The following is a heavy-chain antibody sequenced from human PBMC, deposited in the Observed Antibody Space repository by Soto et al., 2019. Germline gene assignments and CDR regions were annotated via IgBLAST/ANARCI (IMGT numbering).Heavy chain of an antibody. CDR1: GYSISSGYY. J-gene: IGHJ6*02. V-gene: IGHV4-38-2*02. D-gene: IGHD6-13*01. Sequence: SETLSLTCAVSGYSISSGYYWGWIRQPPGKGLEWIGSIYHSGSTYYNPSLKSRVTISVDTSKNQFSLKLSSVTAADTAVYYCARDRVGYSSSWSYYYYYYGMDVWGQGTTVTVSS. CDR2: IYHSGST. CDR3: ARDRVGYSSSWSYYYYYYGMDV.